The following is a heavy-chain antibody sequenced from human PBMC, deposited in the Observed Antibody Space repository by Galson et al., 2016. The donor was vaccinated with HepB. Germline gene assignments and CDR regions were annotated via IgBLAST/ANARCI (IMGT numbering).Heavy chain of an antibody. CDR3: ARGGLVLGAHGGSFDS. J-gene: IGHJ4*01. V-gene: IGHV6-1*01. CDR2: TFYRSKWDY. CDR1: GDSVSSTSAG. Sequence: CAISGDSVSSTSAGWSWVRQSPSRGLEWLGRTFYRSKWDYDYAISVRSRITINPDTSKNQLSLQLISVTPEDTAVYYCARGGLVLGAHGGSFDSWGQGTLVTVSS. D-gene: IGHD3-10*01.